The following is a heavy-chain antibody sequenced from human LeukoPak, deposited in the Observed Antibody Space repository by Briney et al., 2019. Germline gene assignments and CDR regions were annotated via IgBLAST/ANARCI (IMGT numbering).Heavy chain of an antibody. CDR1: GYTFTGYY. Sequence: ASVKVSCKASGYTFTGYYMHWVRQAPGQGLEWMGWINPNSGGTNYAQKFQGRVTMTRDTSISTAYMELNSLRAEDTALYYCAKWGCSGDNCYPFDYWGQGTLVTVSS. V-gene: IGHV1-2*02. CDR2: INPNSGGT. J-gene: IGHJ4*02. CDR3: AKWGCSGDNCYPFDY. D-gene: IGHD2-15*01.